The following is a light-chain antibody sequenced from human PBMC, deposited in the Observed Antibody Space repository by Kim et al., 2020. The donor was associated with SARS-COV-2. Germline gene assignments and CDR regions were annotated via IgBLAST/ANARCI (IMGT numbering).Light chain of an antibody. J-gene: IGKJ1*01. Sequence: SPGESATLSCRASQSVTSNYLAWYQQKPGQAPRLLIYGASSRATGIPDRFSGSGSGTDFTLTISRVEPEDFAVYYCQQLESSRRTFGQGTKVDIK. CDR2: GAS. V-gene: IGKV3-20*01. CDR3: QQLESSRRT. CDR1: QSVTSNY.